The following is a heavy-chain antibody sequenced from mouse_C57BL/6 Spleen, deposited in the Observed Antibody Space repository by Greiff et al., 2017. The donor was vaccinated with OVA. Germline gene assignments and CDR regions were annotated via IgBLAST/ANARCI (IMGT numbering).Heavy chain of an antibody. D-gene: IGHD1-1*01. CDR2: IYPGDGDT. V-gene: IGHV1-82*01. J-gene: IGHJ2*01. Sequence: VKLQESGPELVKPGASVKISCKASGYAFSSSWMNWVKQRPGKGLEWIGRIYPGDGDTNYNGKFKGKATLTADKSSSTAYMQLSSLTSEDSAVSICARVAGLGSRSLDYWGQGATLTVSS. CDR1: GYAFSSSW. CDR3: ARVAGLGSRSLDY.